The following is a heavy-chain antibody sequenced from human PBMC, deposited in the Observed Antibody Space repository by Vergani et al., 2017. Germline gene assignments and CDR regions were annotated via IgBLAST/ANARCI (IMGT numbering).Heavy chain of an antibody. CDR3: ATRMVRDSSFLDY. J-gene: IGHJ4*02. D-gene: IGHD3-10*01. CDR2: INHSGST. CDR1: GGSFSGYY. Sequence: QVQLQQWGAGLLKPSETLYLTCAVDGGSFSGYYWSWIRQHPGKGLVWIGEINHSGSTNYNPSLKSRVTISVGTSKNQFSLKLSSVTASDPAVYYCATRMVRDSSFLDYWGQGTLVTVSS. V-gene: IGHV4-34*01.